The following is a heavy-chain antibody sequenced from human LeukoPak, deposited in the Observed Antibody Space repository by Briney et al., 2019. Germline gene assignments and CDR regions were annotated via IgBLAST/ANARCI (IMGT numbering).Heavy chain of an antibody. Sequence: PGRSLRLSCAASGFTFSSYAMHWVRQAPGKGLEWVAITSYDGSNKYYADSVKGRFTISRDNSKNTLYLQMNSLRAEDTALYYCAREGIDYGDKYYFDYWGQGTLVTVSS. V-gene: IGHV3-30-3*01. CDR1: GFTFSSYA. CDR2: TSYDGSNK. D-gene: IGHD4-17*01. CDR3: AREGIDYGDKYYFDY. J-gene: IGHJ4*02.